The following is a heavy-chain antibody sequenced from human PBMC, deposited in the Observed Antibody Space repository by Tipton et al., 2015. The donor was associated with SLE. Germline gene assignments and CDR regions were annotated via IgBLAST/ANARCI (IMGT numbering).Heavy chain of an antibody. J-gene: IGHJ3*02. V-gene: IGHV4-61*02. CDR2: IFTSGST. Sequence: GLVKPSETLSLTCTVSGGSISSVNYYWSWIRQPAGKGLEWIGRIFTSGSTNYNSSLKSRVTISVDTSKNHFSLNLRSVTAADTAVYYCVRNWKDGFDIWGQGTMVTVSS. CDR1: GGSISSVNYY. D-gene: IGHD1-1*01. CDR3: VRNWKDGFDI.